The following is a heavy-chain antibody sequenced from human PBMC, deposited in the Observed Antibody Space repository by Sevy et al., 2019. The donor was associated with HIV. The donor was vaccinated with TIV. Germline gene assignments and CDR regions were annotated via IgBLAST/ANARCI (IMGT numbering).Heavy chain of an antibody. CDR1: GYTLTELS. V-gene: IGHV1-24*01. J-gene: IGHJ4*02. CDR2: FDPEDGET. CDR3: ATGRTLITGTTFDY. D-gene: IGHD1-7*01. Sequence: GASVKVSCKVSGYTLTELSMHWVRQAPGKGLEWMGGFDPEDGETIYAQKFQGRVTMTEDTSTDTAYMELSSLRSEDTAVYYSATGRTLITGTTFDYWGPGTLVTVSS.